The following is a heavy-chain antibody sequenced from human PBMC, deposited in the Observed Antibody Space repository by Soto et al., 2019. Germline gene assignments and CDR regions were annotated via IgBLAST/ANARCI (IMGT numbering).Heavy chain of an antibody. V-gene: IGHV4-30-4*01. J-gene: IGHJ4*02. Sequence: SLTCTVSGGSISSGDYYWSWIRQPPGKGLEWIGYIYYSGSTYYNPSLKSRVTISVDTSKNQFSLKLSSVTAADTAVYYCARVGGSYYDSSGYSPTIDYWGQGTLVTVSS. CDR2: IYYSGST. CDR1: GGSISSGDYY. D-gene: IGHD3-22*01. CDR3: ARVGGSYYDSSGYSPTIDY.